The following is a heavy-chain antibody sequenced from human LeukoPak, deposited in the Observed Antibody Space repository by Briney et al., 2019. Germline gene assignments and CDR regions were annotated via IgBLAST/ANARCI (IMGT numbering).Heavy chain of an antibody. D-gene: IGHD1-26*01. CDR3: PRVRSGSFFDY. J-gene: IGHJ4*02. CDR2: ISTGSSTM. CDR1: AFTFSSYS. Sequence: GGSLRLSCAASAFTFSSYSMSWVRQAPGKGLEWVSYISTGSSTMYYADSVKGRLTISRDNAKNSLYLQMDSLGDEDTAVYYWPRVRSGSFFDYWGQGTLVTASS. V-gene: IGHV3-48*02.